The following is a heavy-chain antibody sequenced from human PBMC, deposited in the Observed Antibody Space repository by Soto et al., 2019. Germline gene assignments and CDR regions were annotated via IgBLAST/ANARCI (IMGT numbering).Heavy chain of an antibody. V-gene: IGHV1-18*01. Sequence: QVQLVQSGAEVKKPGASVKVSCKASGYTFTSYGISWVRQAPGQGLEWMGWISAYNGNTNYAQKLQGRVTMTTDTATSTAYMELRSLRSDDTAVYYCARDLYSSSWYALYDYYGMDVWGQGTTVTVSS. CDR3: ARDLYSSSWYALYDYYGMDV. J-gene: IGHJ6*02. CDR1: GYTFTSYG. D-gene: IGHD6-13*01. CDR2: ISAYNGNT.